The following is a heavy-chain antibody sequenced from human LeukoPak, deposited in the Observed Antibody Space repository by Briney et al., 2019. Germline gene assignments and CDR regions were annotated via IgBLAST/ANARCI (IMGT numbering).Heavy chain of an antibody. CDR1: GGSISSSTYY. J-gene: IGHJ4*02. Sequence: SETLSLTCTVSGGSISSSTYYWGWIRQPPGKGLEWIGSYSGSTDYNPSLKSRVAISVDTSKSQFSLRLRSVTAADTAVYYCARHGPTRKQWLVGYYFDCWGQGTLVTVSS. V-gene: IGHV4-39*01. D-gene: IGHD6-19*01. CDR3: ARHGPTRKQWLVGYYFDC. CDR2: YSGST.